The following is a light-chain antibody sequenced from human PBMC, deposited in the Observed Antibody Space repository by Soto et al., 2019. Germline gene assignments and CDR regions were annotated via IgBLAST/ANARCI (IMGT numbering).Light chain of an antibody. CDR2: KAS. CDR3: QQYHIYSGT. V-gene: IGKV1-5*03. Sequence: DIQMTQSPSTLSASVGDRVTITCRASQTIDSWLAWYQQRPGKPPKLLIYKASTLASGVPSRFSGSGSGTEFTLTIHSLQPDDFATYYCQQYHIYSGTFGQGTKVDIK. J-gene: IGKJ1*01. CDR1: QTIDSW.